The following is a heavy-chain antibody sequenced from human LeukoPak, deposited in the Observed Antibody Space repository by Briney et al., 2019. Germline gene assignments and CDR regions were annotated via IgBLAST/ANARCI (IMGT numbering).Heavy chain of an antibody. V-gene: IGHV4-34*01. CDR1: GFTFSSYG. CDR3: ARAPVGYCSGGSCYPRPLYYFDY. CDR2: INHSGST. Sequence: GSLRLSCAASGFTFSSYGMHWIRQPPGKGLEWIGEINHSGSTNYNPSLTSRVTISVDTSKNQFSLKLSSVTAADTAVYYCARAPVGYCSGGSCYPRPLYYFDYWGQGTLVTVSS. J-gene: IGHJ4*02. D-gene: IGHD2-15*01.